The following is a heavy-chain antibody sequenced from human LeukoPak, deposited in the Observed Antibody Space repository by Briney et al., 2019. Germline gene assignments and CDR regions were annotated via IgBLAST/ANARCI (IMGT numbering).Heavy chain of an antibody. CDR3: AREGQDGAFDI. CDR2: IYSGGST. V-gene: IGHV3-53*01. J-gene: IGHJ3*02. Sequence: PGGSLRLSCAASGFTVSSNYISWVRQAPGKGLEWVSVIYSGGSTYYADSVKGRFTISRDNSKNTLYLQMNSLRAEDTAVYYCAREGQDGAFDIWGQGTMVTVSS. CDR1: GFTVSSNY.